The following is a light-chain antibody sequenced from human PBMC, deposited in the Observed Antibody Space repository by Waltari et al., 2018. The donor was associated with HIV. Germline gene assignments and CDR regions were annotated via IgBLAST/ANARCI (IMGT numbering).Light chain of an antibody. V-gene: IGLV2-14*01. CDR1: SSDVGDYNY. Sequence: QSALTQPASVSGSPGQSITISCIGTSSDVGDYNYVSWYQQHPGKAPKVMIYEVSNRPSGISVRFSGSKSGNTASLTISGLQAEDEADYYCSSYTSRAVSTYVFGTGTKVTVL. CDR3: SSYTSRAVSTYV. CDR2: EVS. J-gene: IGLJ1*01.